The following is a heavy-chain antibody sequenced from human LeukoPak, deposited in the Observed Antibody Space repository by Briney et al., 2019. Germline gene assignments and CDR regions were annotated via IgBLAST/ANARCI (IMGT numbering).Heavy chain of an antibody. CDR3: ARAGNHNYYYYYGMDV. V-gene: IGHV3-53*01. CDR2: IYSGGST. D-gene: IGHD1-14*01. CDR1: GFTVSSNY. Sequence: GGSLRLSCAASGFTVSSNYMSWVRQAPGKGLEWVSVIYSGGSTYYADSVKGRFTISRDNSKNTLYLQMNSLRAEDTAVYYCARAGNHNYYYYYGMDVWGQGTTVTVSS. J-gene: IGHJ6*02.